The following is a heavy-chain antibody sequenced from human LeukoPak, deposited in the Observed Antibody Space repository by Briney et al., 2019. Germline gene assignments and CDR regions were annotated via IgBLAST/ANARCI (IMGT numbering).Heavy chain of an antibody. J-gene: IGHJ5*02. CDR2: LTGSGHQI. D-gene: IGHD5-12*01. CDR3: AKAGRYSGNDFAES. Sequence: GSLRLSCTASGFTFNNFAMSWVRQAPGEGLEWLASLTGSGHQIYYADSVKGRFTISRDNSENTLYLDMNNLRAEDTAIYYLAKAGRYSGNDFAESWGQGTLVTVPS. CDR1: GFTFNNFA. V-gene: IGHV3-23*01.